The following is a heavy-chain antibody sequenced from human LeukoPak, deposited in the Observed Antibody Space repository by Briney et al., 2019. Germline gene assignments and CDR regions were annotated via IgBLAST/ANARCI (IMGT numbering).Heavy chain of an antibody. CDR3: ARDRGHAYDSSGYFDY. D-gene: IGHD3-22*01. J-gene: IGHJ4*02. CDR1: GGTFSSYA. CDR2: IIPIFGIA. Sequence: SVKVSCKASGGTFSSYAISWVRQAPGQGLEWMGRIIPIFGIANYAQKFQGRVTITADKSTSTAYMELSSLGSEDTAAYYCARDRGHAYDSSGYFDYWGQGTLVTVSS. V-gene: IGHV1-69*04.